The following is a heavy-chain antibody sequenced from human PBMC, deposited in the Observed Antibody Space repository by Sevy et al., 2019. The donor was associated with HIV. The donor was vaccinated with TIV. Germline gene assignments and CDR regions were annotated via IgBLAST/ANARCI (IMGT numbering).Heavy chain of an antibody. V-gene: IGHV3-7*01. CDR3: VREGLGGFSYSLDC. CDR1: GFSFSTYW. Sequence: GGSLRLSCAASGFSFSTYWMTWVRQAPGKGLEWVATMNQDGTERDYVDSVKGRFTCSRDNTKTSLFLQMNSLSAEDTGVYYCVREGLGGFSYSLDCWGQGTLVTVSS. CDR2: MNQDGTER. D-gene: IGHD3-16*01. J-gene: IGHJ4*02.